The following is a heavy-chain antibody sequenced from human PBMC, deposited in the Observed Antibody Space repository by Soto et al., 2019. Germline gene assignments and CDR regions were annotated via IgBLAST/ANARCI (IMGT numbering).Heavy chain of an antibody. J-gene: IGHJ6*02. V-gene: IGHV1-69*13. D-gene: IGHD4-17*01. Sequence: GASVKVSCKASGGTFSSYAISWVRQAPGQGLEWMGGIIPIFGTANYAQKFQGRVTITADESTSTAYMELSSLRSEDTAVYYCARTKVYGGNSRCYYYGMDAWGQGTTVTVS. CDR2: IIPIFGTA. CDR1: GGTFSSYA. CDR3: ARTKVYGGNSRCYYYGMDA.